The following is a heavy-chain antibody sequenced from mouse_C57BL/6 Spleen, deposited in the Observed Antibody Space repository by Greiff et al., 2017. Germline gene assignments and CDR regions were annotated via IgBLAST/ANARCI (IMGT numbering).Heavy chain of an antibody. Sequence: EVQLQQSGPELVKPGASVKMSCKASGYTFTDYNMHWVKQSNGKSLEWIGYINPNNGGTSYNQKFKGKATLTVDKSSSTAYMQLSSLTSEDSAVYYCARGPYSSGYGAMDYWGQGTSVTVAS. J-gene: IGHJ4*01. CDR1: GYTFTDYN. V-gene: IGHV1-22*01. CDR3: ARGPYSSGYGAMDY. CDR2: INPNNGGT. D-gene: IGHD3-2*02.